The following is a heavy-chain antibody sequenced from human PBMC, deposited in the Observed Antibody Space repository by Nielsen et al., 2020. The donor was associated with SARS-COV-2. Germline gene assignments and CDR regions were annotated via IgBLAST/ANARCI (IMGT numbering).Heavy chain of an antibody. V-gene: IGHV3-33*01. CDR2: MWYHGGDE. CDR1: GFTLSSHG. Sequence: GESLKISCEASGFTLSSHGMHWVRQPPGKGLEWVAHMWYHGGDENYADSVRGRFTISRDLSKNTVYLQMSSLKASDSAMYYCARPQFTSSSVDAFETWGQGTMVTVSS. D-gene: IGHD6-6*01. J-gene: IGHJ3*02. CDR3: ARPQFTSSSVDAFET.